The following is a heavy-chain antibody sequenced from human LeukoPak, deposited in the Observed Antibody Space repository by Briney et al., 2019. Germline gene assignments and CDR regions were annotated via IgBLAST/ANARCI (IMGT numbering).Heavy chain of an antibody. Sequence: GGSLRLSCAASGFTFSSYAMSWVRQAPGKGLECVSIISGSDGGTYYADSVKGRFTISRDNSNNILYLQMNSLRAEDTAVYYCAKVNWDDGGDQWGQGTVVTVSS. CDR2: ISGSDGGT. D-gene: IGHD1-1*01. CDR1: GFTFSSYA. V-gene: IGHV3-23*01. CDR3: AKVNWDDGGDQ. J-gene: IGHJ4*02.